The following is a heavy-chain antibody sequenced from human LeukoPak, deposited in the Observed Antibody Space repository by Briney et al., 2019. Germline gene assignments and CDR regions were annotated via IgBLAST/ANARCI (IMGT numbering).Heavy chain of an antibody. V-gene: IGHV1-24*01. CDR3: ATDGAGDYLNH. J-gene: IGHJ4*02. CDR2: FNPEDGET. CDR1: GYIFTELS. D-gene: IGHD3-16*01. Sequence: ASVKVPCKVSGYIFTELSMHWVRQAPGHGLEWMGGFNPEDGETFYAQKFQGRVNMTEDTSTDTAYMELSSLSYDDTAVYYCATDGAGDYLNHWGQGTLVTVSS.